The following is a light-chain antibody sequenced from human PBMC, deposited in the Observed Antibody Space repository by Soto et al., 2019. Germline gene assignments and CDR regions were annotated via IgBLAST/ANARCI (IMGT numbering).Light chain of an antibody. CDR2: GAS. CDR1: QAISSH. V-gene: IGKV1-9*01. CDR3: QQLNSYTLT. J-gene: IGKJ3*01. Sequence: DIQLTQSPSFLSASVGGRVTITCRASQAISSHLAWYQQKPGKAPNLLIYGASTLQSGVPSRFSGSGAGTQFTLTLSSLQPEDFATYYCQQLNSYTLTFGPGTTVDIK.